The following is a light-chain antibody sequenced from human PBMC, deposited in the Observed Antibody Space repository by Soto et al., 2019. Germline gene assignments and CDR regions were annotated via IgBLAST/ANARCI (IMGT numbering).Light chain of an antibody. J-gene: IGKJ4*02. V-gene: IGKV3-15*01. CDR3: QHYVTCPLT. CDR1: QGVGDS. CDR2: DTS. Sequence: EIQMTQSPSTLSASPGEGATLSCRASQGVGDSLAWYQQKPGKTPRLLIYDTSTRPTGVPARFSGSRSGAEFTLTICSLQSEDFAVYYCQHYVTCPLTFGGGTKVESK.